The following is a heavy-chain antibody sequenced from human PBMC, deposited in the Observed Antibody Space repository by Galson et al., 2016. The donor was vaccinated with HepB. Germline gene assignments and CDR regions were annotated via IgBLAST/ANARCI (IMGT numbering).Heavy chain of an antibody. CDR2: ISTSGSTV. V-gene: IGHV3-11*04. CDR3: ARDIRGGGCCYGMDV. Sequence: SLRLSCAVSGFTFSDFYMSWIRQAPGKGLEWVSYISTSGSTVYYADSVKGRFIISRDNAKNSLSLQMNSLRAEDTAVYYCARDIRGGGCCYGMDVWGQGTTVTVSS. J-gene: IGHJ6*02. D-gene: IGHD2-15*01. CDR1: GFTFSDFY.